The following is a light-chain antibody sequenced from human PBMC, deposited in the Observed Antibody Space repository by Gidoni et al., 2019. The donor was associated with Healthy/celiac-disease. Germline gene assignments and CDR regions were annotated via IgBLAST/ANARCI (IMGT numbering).Light chain of an antibody. CDR3: AAWDDSLSGPV. Sequence: QSPPTQPPSASGTPGQRVNISWSGSSSNIGSNYVYWYQQLPGTAPKLLIYSNNQRPSGVPDRFSGSRSGTSASLAISRLRSEDEADYYCAAWDDSLSGPVFGGGTKLTVL. CDR1: SSNIGSNY. CDR2: SNN. V-gene: IGLV1-47*01. J-gene: IGLJ3*02.